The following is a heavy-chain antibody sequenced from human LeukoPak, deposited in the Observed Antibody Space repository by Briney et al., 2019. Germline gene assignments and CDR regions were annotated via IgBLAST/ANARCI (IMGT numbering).Heavy chain of an antibody. CDR1: GDSVSINSAA. CDR3: ARVFSSAYDTSFDY. D-gene: IGHD5-12*01. J-gene: IGHJ4*02. V-gene: IGHV6-1*01. Sequence: SQTLSLTSALSGDSVSINSAAWNWLRQSPSRGIEWLGSTYFRSKWYNGYAVSVKSRVTINPDTSKNQFSLQQNSVTRDDTAVYYGARVFSSAYDTSFDYWGQGTRVTVST. CDR2: TYFRSKWYN.